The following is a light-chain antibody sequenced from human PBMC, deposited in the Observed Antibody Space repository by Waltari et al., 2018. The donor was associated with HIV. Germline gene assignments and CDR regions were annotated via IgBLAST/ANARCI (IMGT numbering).Light chain of an antibody. V-gene: IGLV2-11*01. CDR2: DVT. J-gene: IGLJ2*01. Sequence: QSALTQPRSVSGSPGQSVTISCTRTSSDVGGHDYVSWFQQHPGKAPKLLVYDVTKRPSGVPNRFVGSKSGSTASLTISGLQAEDQGDYYCCSYAGGSTLFGGGTKLTVL. CDR1: SSDVGGHDY. CDR3: CSYAGGSTL.